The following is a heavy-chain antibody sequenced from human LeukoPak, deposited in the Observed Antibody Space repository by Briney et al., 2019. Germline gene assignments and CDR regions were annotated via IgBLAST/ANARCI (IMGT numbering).Heavy chain of an antibody. CDR3: ARVLYSSGRSD. CDR1: GYTFTGHF. J-gene: IGHJ4*02. CDR2: INPSGGST. Sequence: ASVKVSCKASGYTFTGHFLHWVRQAPGQGLEWMGIINPSGGSTSYAQKFQGRVTMTRDMFTSTVYMELSSLRSEDTAVYYCARVLYSSGRSDWGQGTLVTVSS. V-gene: IGHV1-46*01. D-gene: IGHD6-19*01.